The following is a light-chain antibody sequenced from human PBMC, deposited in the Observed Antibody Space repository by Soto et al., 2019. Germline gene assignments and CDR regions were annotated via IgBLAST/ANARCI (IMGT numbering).Light chain of an antibody. CDR1: GSNIGSNT. V-gene: IGLV1-44*01. CDR2: SNN. CDR3: AAWDDSLSGVV. J-gene: IGLJ2*01. Sequence: QSVLTQPPSASGTPGQRVTISCSGSGSNIGSNTVNWYQQLPGTAPKLLIYSNNQRPSGVPDRFSGSKSGTSASLAISGLQSEDEADYYGAAWDDSLSGVVFGGGTKLTVL.